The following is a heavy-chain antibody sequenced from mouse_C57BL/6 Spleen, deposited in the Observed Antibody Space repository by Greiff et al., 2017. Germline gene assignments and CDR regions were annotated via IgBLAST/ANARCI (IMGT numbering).Heavy chain of an antibody. CDR2: ISSGSSTI. Sequence: EVKLVESGGGLVKPGGSLKLSCAASGFTFSDYGMHWVRQAPEQGLEWVAYISSGSSTIYYADTVKGRFTISRDNAKNTLFLQMTSLRSEDTSMYYCAGPRDYSWFAYWGQGTLVTVSA. D-gene: IGHD1-1*01. J-gene: IGHJ3*01. V-gene: IGHV5-17*01. CDR3: AGPRDYSWFAY. CDR1: GFTFSDYG.